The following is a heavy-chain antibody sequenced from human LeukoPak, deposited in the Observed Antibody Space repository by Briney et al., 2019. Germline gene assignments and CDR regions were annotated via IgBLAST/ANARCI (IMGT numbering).Heavy chain of an antibody. CDR3: ARDFGRYCSGGSCPLHTHNWFDP. Sequence: GGSLRLSCAASGFTFSSYAMHWVRQAPGKGLEWVAVISYDGSNKYYADSVKGRFTISRDNSKNTLYLQMNSLRAEDTAVYYCARDFGRYCSGGSCPLHTHNWFDPWGQGTLVTVSS. D-gene: IGHD2-15*01. CDR1: GFTFSSYA. CDR2: ISYDGSNK. V-gene: IGHV3-30-3*01. J-gene: IGHJ5*02.